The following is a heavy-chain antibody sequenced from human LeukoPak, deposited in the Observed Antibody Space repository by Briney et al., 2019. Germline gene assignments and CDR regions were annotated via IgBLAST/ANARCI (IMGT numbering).Heavy chain of an antibody. CDR2: ISWNSGSI. V-gene: IGHV3-9*01. Sequence: QPGGSLRLSCAASGFTFDDYAMHWVRQAPGKGLEWVSGISWNSGSIGYADSVKGRFTISRDSAKNSLYLQMNSLRAEDTALYYCAKDIGSSWYGGWGAFDIWGQGTMVTVSS. J-gene: IGHJ3*02. D-gene: IGHD6-13*01. CDR1: GFTFDDYA. CDR3: AKDIGSSWYGGWGAFDI.